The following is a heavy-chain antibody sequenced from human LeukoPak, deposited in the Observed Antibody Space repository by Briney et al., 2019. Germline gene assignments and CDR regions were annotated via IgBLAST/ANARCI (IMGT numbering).Heavy chain of an antibody. CDR3: ARGLGAPVRPMDV. Sequence: SVKVSCKASGGTFSSYASSWVRQAPGQGLEWMGGSIPIFGTANYAQKFQGRVTITADESTSTAYMELSSLRSEDTAVYYCARGLGAPVRPMDVWGKGTTVTVSS. V-gene: IGHV1-69*13. CDR1: GGTFSSYA. J-gene: IGHJ6*03. CDR2: SIPIFGTA. D-gene: IGHD3-16*02.